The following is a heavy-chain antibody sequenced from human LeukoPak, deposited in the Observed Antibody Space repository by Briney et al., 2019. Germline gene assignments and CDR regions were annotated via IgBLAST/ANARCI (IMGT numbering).Heavy chain of an antibody. CDR1: GGSINSGGYY. D-gene: IGHD3-22*01. CDR3: AGGYYYDSSGYYWTPNPTFDY. J-gene: IGHJ4*02. V-gene: IGHV4-31*03. Sequence: PSETLSLTCTVSGGSINSGGYYWSWIRQHPGKGLEWIGYISNSGSTYYHPSLRSRLSISVDTSKNQFSLRLSSVTAADTAVYYCAGGYYYDSSGYYWTPNPTFDYWGQGTLVTVSS. CDR2: ISNSGST.